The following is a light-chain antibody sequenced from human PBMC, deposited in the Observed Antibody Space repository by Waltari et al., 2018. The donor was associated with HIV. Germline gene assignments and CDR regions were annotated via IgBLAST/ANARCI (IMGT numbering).Light chain of an antibody. CDR1: SSNIVTGYD. V-gene: IGLV1-40*01. J-gene: IGLJ3*02. CDR3: QSYDSSLSGLWV. CDR2: GNS. Sequence: QSVLTQPPPLSGAPGQRVTISCTGRSSNIVTGYDVHWYQQLPGTAPKLLIYGNSKRPSGVTDRFSGSKSGTSASLAITGLQAEDEADYYCQSYDSSLSGLWVFGGGTKLTVL.